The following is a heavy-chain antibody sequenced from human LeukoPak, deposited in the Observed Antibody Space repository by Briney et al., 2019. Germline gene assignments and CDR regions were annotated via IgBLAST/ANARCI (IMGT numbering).Heavy chain of an antibody. CDR3: ARGGCSSTSCYKAALDY. CDR1: GYTFTIYY. V-gene: IGHV1-46*01. CDR2: INPSGGST. J-gene: IGHJ4*02. Sequence: VASVTVSFKASGYTFTIYYMHWVRQAPGQGLEWMGIINPSGGSTSYAQKFQGRVTMTRDTSTSTVYMELSSLRSEDTAVYYCARGGCSSTSCYKAALDYWGQGTLVTVSS. D-gene: IGHD2-2*02.